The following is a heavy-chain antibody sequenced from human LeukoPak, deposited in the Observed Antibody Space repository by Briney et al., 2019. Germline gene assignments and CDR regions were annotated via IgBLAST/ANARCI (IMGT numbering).Heavy chain of an antibody. CDR3: VLLVGGIDDAFDI. J-gene: IGHJ3*02. D-gene: IGHD1-26*01. CDR2: IYHSGST. Sequence: SSETLSLTCTVSGYSISSGYYWGWIRQPPGKGLEWIGSIYHSGSTYYNPSLKSRVTISVDTSKNQFSLKLSSVTAADTAVYYCVLLVGGIDDAFDIWGQGTMVTVSS. V-gene: IGHV4-38-2*02. CDR1: GYSISSGYY.